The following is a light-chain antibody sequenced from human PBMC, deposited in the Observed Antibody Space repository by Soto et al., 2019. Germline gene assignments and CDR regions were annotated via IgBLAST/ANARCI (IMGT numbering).Light chain of an antibody. J-gene: IGLJ1*01. CDR2: EVN. CDR3: SSYAGSSNV. Sequence: ALTQTPSASGSPGQSVAISCTGTSSDVGGYNYVSWYQQHPGKAPKLMIYEVNKRPSGVPDRFSGSKSGNTASLTVSGLQAEDEADYYCSSYAGSSNVFGTGTKVTVL. CDR1: SSDVGGYNY. V-gene: IGLV2-8*01.